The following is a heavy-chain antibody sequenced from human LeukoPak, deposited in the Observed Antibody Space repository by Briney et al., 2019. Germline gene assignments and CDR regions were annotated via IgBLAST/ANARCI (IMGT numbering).Heavy chain of an antibody. V-gene: IGHV3-11*01. CDR1: GFTFSDYY. CDR2: ISISDSTSGGVT. D-gene: IGHD2-15*01. Sequence: GGSLRLSCAASGFTFSDYYLAWIRQAPGKGLECVSYISISDSTSGGVTEYADSVRGRFTISRDNAKKSLYLQMNRLRAEDTAVYYCARGGGSSPYYYYGMDVWGQGTTVTVSS. CDR3: ARGGGSSPYYYYGMDV. J-gene: IGHJ6*02.